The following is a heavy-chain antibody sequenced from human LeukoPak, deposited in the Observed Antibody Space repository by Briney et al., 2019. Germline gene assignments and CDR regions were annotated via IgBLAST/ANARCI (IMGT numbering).Heavy chain of an antibody. D-gene: IGHD2/OR15-2a*01. CDR2: ISYDGSNK. V-gene: IGHV3-30*03. CDR3: ARDRYYIGFDY. J-gene: IGHJ4*02. Sequence: GGSLRLSCAASGFTFSSYGMHWVRQAPGKGLEWVAVISYDGSNKYYADSVKGRFTISRDNSKNTLYLQMNSLRAEDTAVYYCARDRYYIGFDYWGQGTLVTVSS. CDR1: GFTFSSYG.